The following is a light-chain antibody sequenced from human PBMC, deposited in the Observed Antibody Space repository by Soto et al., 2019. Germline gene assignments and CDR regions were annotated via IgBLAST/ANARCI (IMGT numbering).Light chain of an antibody. J-gene: IGKJ1*01. Sequence: ELLLTQSPGTLSLSPGERATLSCGASQSVSSSFLAWYQQKVGQAPRLLMYGASNRATGIPARFTGSGSGTDFTLTISSLEHDDFAVYYCQQRSNWHPWTFGQGTKVDIK. CDR2: GAS. V-gene: IGKV3D-20*02. CDR1: QSVSSSF. CDR3: QQRSNWHPWT.